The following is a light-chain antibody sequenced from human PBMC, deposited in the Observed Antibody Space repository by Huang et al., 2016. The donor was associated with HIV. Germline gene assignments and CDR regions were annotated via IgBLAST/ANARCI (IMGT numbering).Light chain of an antibody. V-gene: IGKV4-1*01. Sequence: DIVMTQSPDSLPVSLGKRDNINCKSSQSVLDRSNRKSYLAWYQQKPGQAPKLLLSWASVREAVVPDRFRGSGSGTDFTLTSDNLQAEDVAFYYCQQYFSTPAFGQGTNVDI. CDR1: QSVLDRSNRKSY. CDR3: QQYFSTPA. J-gene: IGKJ1*01. CDR2: WAS.